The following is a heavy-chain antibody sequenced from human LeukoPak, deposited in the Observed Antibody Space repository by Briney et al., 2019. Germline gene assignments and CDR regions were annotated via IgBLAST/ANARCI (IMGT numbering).Heavy chain of an antibody. J-gene: IGHJ5*02. CDR3: ARDGEYSSGWLNWFDP. Sequence: PGGSLRLSCAASGFTFSSYWMSWVRQAPGEGLEWVANIKQDGSEKYYVDSVKGRFTISRDNAKNSLCLQKNSLRAEDTAVYYCARDGEYSSGWLNWFDPWGQGTLVTVSS. D-gene: IGHD6-19*01. CDR1: GFTFSSYW. CDR2: IKQDGSEK. V-gene: IGHV3-7*01.